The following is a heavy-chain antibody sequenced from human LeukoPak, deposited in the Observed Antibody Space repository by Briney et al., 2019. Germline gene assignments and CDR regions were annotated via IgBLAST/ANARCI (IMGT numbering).Heavy chain of an antibody. J-gene: IGHJ4*02. CDR1: GYTFTGYY. CDR2: IIPIFGTA. Sequence: ASVKVSCKASGYTFTGYYMHWVRQAPGQGLEWMGGIIPIFGTANYAQKFQGRVTITTDESTSTAYMELSSLRSEDTAAYYCARDRAVGSGSYYNYFDYWGQGTLVTVSS. D-gene: IGHD3-10*01. CDR3: ARDRAVGSGSYYNYFDY. V-gene: IGHV1-69*05.